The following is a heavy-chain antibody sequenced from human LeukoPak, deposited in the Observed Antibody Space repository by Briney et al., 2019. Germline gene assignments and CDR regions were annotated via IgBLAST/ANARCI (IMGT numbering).Heavy chain of an antibody. CDR1: GFTFSSYG. V-gene: IGHV3-30*18. J-gene: IGHJ4*02. Sequence: GGSLRLSCAASGFTFSSYGMHWVRQAPGKGLEWVAVISYDGSNKYYADSVKGRFTISRDNSKNTLYLQMNSLRAEDTAVYYCAKGGIMTTSHELDYWGQGTLVTVSS. CDR3: AKGGIMTTSHELDY. D-gene: IGHD4-17*01. CDR2: ISYDGSNK.